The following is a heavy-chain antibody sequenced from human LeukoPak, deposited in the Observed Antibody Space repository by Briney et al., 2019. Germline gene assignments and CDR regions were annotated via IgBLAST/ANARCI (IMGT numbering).Heavy chain of an antibody. CDR2: ISSSSSTI. CDR3: ARGGLRHCSGGSCYDGMDV. Sequence: GGSLRLSYAASGFTFSSYSMNWVRQAPGKGLEWVSYISSSSSTIYYADSVKGRFTISRDNSKSTLYLQMNSLRAEDTGVYYCARGGLRHCSGGSCYDGMDVWGQGTTVTVSS. D-gene: IGHD2-15*01. CDR1: GFTFSSYS. V-gene: IGHV3-48*01. J-gene: IGHJ6*02.